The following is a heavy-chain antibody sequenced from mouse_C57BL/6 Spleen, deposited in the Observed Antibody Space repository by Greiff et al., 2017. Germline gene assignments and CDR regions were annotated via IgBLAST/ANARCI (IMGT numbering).Heavy chain of an antibody. CDR2: IDPEDGET. J-gene: IGHJ3*01. CDR3: ARPDYDYDGVLRLAY. V-gene: IGHV14-2*01. CDR1: GFNIKDYY. Sequence: EVQLQQSGAELVKPGASVKLSCTASGFNIKDYYMHWVKQRTEQGLEWIGRIDPEDGETKYAPEFQGKATITADTSSNPAYLQLSSLTSEDTAVYYCARPDYDYDGVLRLAYWGQGTLVTVSA. D-gene: IGHD2-4*01.